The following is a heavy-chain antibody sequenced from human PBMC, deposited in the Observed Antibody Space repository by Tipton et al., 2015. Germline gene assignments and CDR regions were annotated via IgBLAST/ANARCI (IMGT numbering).Heavy chain of an antibody. CDR3: ARIRNRYGDYGPFDY. CDR2: IIPLFDTT. D-gene: IGHD4-17*01. V-gene: IGHV1-69*01. CDR1: GGTFSNYA. Sequence: QVQLVQSVAEVKKPGSSVKVSCKASGGTFSNYAINWVRQAPGQGLEWMGGIIPLFDTTIYAQKFQGRVTITADESTNTVYMELSSLRSEDTAIYYCARIRNRYGDYGPFDYWGQGTLVTVSS. J-gene: IGHJ4*02.